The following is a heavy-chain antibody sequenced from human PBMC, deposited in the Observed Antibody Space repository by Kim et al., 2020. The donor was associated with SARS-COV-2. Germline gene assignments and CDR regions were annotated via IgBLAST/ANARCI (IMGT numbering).Heavy chain of an antibody. CDR3: ARGPPLRPISTYYYYGMDV. CDR2: ISSSSSYI. D-gene: IGHD3-16*01. CDR1: GFTFSSYS. Sequence: GGSLRLSCAASGFTFSSYSMNWVRQAPGKGLEWVSSISSSSSYIYYADSVKGRFTISRDNAKNSLYLQMNSLRAEDTAVYYCARGPPLRPISTYYYYGMDVWGQGTTVTVSS. V-gene: IGHV3-21*01. J-gene: IGHJ6*02.